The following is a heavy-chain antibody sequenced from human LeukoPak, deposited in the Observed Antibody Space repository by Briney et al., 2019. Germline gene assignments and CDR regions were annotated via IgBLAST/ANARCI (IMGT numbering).Heavy chain of an antibody. V-gene: IGHV4-61*05. J-gene: IGHJ4*02. Sequence: PSETLSLTCTVSGASISTRSNYWGWIRQPPGKGLEWIGYIYYTGSTNYNPSLKSRVTISVDTSKNQFSLQLSSVTAADTAVYYCARHLSSALDYWGQGTLVTVSS. CDR3: ARHLSSALDY. D-gene: IGHD6-19*01. CDR1: GASISTRSNY. CDR2: IYYTGST.